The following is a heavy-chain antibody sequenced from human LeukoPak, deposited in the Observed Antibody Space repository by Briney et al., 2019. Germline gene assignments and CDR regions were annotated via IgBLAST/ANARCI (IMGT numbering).Heavy chain of an antibody. CDR2: IYHSGST. Sequence: PSGTLSLTCAISGGSISSSNWWSWVRQPPGKGLEWIGEIYHSGSTNYSPSLKSRVTISVDKSKNHFSLKVTSVTAADTAVYYCARVSSGSYYFDSWGQGTLVTVSS. D-gene: IGHD1-26*01. V-gene: IGHV4-4*02. CDR1: GGSISSSNW. J-gene: IGHJ4*02. CDR3: ARVSSGSYYFDS.